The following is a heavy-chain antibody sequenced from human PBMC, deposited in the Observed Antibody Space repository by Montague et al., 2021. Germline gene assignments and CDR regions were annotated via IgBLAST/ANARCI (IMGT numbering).Heavy chain of an antibody. V-gene: IGHV3-13*04. D-gene: IGHD3-22*01. CDR1: GFTFSSYD. J-gene: IGHJ6*02. Sequence: SLRLSLSASGFTFSSYDMHWVRQATGKGLEWVSAIGTAGDTYYPGSVKGRFTISRENAKNSLYLQMNSLRAGDTAVYYCARGAHSSGYYGYYYYYGMDVWGQGTTVTVSS. CDR3: ARGAHSSGYYGYYYYYGMDV. CDR2: IGTAGDT.